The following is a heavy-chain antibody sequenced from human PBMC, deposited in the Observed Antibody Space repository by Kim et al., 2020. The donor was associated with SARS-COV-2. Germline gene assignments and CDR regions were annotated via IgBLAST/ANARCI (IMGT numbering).Heavy chain of an antibody. Sequence: GGSLRLSCAASGFTFSSYGMHWVRQAPGKGLEWVAVIWYDGSNKYYADSVKGRFTISRDNSKNTLYLQMNSLRAEDTAVYYCARDGDWGYGDYYYGMDVWGQGTTVTVSS. CDR3: ARDGDWGYGDYYYGMDV. V-gene: IGHV3-33*01. D-gene: IGHD4-17*01. J-gene: IGHJ6*02. CDR1: GFTFSSYG. CDR2: IWYDGSNK.